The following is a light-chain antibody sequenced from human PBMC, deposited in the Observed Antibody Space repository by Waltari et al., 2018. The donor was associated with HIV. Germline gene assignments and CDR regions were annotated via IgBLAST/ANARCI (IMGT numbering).Light chain of an antibody. V-gene: IGLV1-44*01. Sequence: QSVLTQPPSASGTPGQRVTISCSGSSSNIGSNTVHWYQQVPGTAPKLLIYTNNQRPSGVSDRFSGSRSGTSASLAVSGLQSEDEADYHCAAWDDSLNGVVFGGGTKLTVL. CDR3: AAWDDSLNGVV. CDR1: SSNIGSNT. J-gene: IGLJ2*01. CDR2: TNN.